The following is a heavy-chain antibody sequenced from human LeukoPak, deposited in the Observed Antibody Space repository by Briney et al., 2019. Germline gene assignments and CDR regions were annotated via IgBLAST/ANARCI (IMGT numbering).Heavy chain of an antibody. D-gene: IGHD3-10*01. V-gene: IGHV1-2*02. CDR3: ARERGRLTMLRGGYDAFDI. CDR1: GYTFTGYY. Sequence: ASVKVSCKASGYTFTGYYMHWVRQAPGQGLEWMGWINPNSGGTNYAQKFQGRVTMTRDTSISTAYMELSRLRFDDTALYYCARERGRLTMLRGGYDAFDIWGQGTMVTVSS. CDR2: INPNSGGT. J-gene: IGHJ3*02.